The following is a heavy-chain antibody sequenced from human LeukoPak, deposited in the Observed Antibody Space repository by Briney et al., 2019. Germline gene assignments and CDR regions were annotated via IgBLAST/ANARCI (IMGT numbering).Heavy chain of an antibody. Sequence: GGSLRLSCAASGFTFSSYWMHWVRQAPGKGLLWVSRINSDGSSTSYADSVKGRFTISRDNAKNTLYLQMNSLRAEDTAVYYCARGRGELLGYWGQGTLVTVSS. CDR2: INSDGSST. CDR3: ARGRGELLGY. CDR1: GFTFSSYW. J-gene: IGHJ4*02. V-gene: IGHV3-74*01. D-gene: IGHD1-26*01.